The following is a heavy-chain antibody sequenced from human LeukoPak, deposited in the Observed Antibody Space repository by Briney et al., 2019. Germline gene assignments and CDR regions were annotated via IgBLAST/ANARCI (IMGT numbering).Heavy chain of an antibody. CDR3: VSRRKKNSGTYFGARYFQH. J-gene: IGHJ1*01. V-gene: IGHV3-33*01. CDR1: GVTFSSYG. D-gene: IGHD1-26*01. Sequence: PGGSLRLSCAASGVTFSSYGMHWVRQAPGKGLEWVAVIWYDGTNIDYGDSVKGRFTISRANSKNTLYLQMNSLRAEDTAVYYCVSRRKKNSGTYFGARYFQHWGQGTLVTVSS. CDR2: IWYDGTNI.